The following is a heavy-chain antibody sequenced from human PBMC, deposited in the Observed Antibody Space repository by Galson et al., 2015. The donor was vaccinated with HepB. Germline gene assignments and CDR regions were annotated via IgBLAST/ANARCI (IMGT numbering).Heavy chain of an antibody. CDR2: IYYSGST. CDR1: GGSISSYY. V-gene: IGHV4-59*01. Sequence: SEPLSLTCTVSGGSISSYYWSWIRQPPGKGLEWIGYIYYSGSTNYNPSLKSRVTISVDTSKNQFSLKLSSVTAADTAVYYCATFTPTYYDFWSGYYPTYYYMDVWGKGTTVTVSS. J-gene: IGHJ6*03. CDR3: ATFTPTYYDFWSGYYPTYYYMDV. D-gene: IGHD3-3*01.